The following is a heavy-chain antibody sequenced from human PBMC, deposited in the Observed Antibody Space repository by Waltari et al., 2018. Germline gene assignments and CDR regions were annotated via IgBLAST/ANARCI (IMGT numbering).Heavy chain of an antibody. D-gene: IGHD3-3*01. J-gene: IGHJ4*02. CDR1: GFTFGDYG. CDR2: IRSKTSYGTA. Sequence: EVRLVESGGGLGEPGRSLRLSCSTSGFTFGDYGISWVRQAPGNGLEWVGFIRSKTSYGTAEYAASMKGRFIISRDDSKSVAYLQMNNLKPEDTAVYYCARVEGSFWSGYRFDSWGQGTPVTVSS. V-gene: IGHV3-49*04. CDR3: ARVEGSFWSGYRFDS.